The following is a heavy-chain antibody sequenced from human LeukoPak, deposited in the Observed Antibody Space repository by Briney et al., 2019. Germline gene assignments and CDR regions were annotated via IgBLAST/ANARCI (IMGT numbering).Heavy chain of an antibody. CDR2: IKQDGSEK. CDR1: GFTFSSYW. D-gene: IGHD2-15*01. V-gene: IGHV3-7*01. CDR3: ARLGYCSGGSCYSCIDY. Sequence: GGSLRLSCAASGFTFSSYWMSWVRQAPGKGLECVANIKQDGSEKYYVDSVKGRFTISRDNAKNSLYLQMNSLRAEDTAVYYCARLGYCSGGSCYSCIDYWGQGTLVTVSS. J-gene: IGHJ4*02.